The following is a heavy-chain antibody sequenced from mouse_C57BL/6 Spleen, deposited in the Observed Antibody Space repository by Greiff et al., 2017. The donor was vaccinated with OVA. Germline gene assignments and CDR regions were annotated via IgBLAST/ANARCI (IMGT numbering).Heavy chain of an antibody. Sequence: VQLQQSGPELVKPGASVKISCKASGYTFTDYYMNWVKQSHGKSLEWIGDINPNNGGTSYNQKFKGKATLTVDKSSSTAYMELRSLTSEDSAVYYCARFYYYGSSYGGYAMDYWGQGTSVTVSS. CDR1: GYTFTDYY. D-gene: IGHD1-1*01. CDR3: ARFYYYGSSYGGYAMDY. V-gene: IGHV1-26*01. CDR2: INPNNGGT. J-gene: IGHJ4*01.